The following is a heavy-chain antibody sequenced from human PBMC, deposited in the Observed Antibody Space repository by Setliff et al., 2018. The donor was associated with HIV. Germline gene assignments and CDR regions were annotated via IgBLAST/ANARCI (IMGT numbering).Heavy chain of an antibody. J-gene: IGHJ5*02. CDR1: GGSISSSTYY. CDR3: ARGRMGYYGSGSYLP. D-gene: IGHD3-10*01. Sequence: SETLSLTCTVSGGSISSSTYYWSWVRQPPGKGLDGIGEINHSGSTNSNPSLKSRVTISADSSKNQFSLKLTSVTAADTAVYYCARGRMGYYGSGSYLPWGQGMLVTVSS. V-gene: IGHV4-39*07. CDR2: INHSGST.